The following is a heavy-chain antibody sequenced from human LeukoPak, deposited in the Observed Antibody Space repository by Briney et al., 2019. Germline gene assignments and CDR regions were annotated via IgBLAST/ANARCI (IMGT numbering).Heavy chain of an antibody. CDR3: ARDRYHYYFDY. V-gene: IGHV1-69*01. CDR2: IIPIFGTA. CDR1: GDTFSSYA. D-gene: IGHD3-9*01. J-gene: IGHJ4*02. Sequence: ASVKVSCKASGDTFSSYAISWVRQAPGQGLEWMGGIIPIFGTANYAQKFQGRVTITADESTSTAYMELSSLRSEDTAVYYCARDRYHYYFDYWGQGTLVTVSS.